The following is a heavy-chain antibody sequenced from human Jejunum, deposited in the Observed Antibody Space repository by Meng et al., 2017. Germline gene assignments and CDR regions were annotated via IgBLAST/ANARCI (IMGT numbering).Heavy chain of an antibody. CDR1: GLRFDNYG. CDR2: INWNGDRT. D-gene: IGHD2-15*01. CDR3: ARGYCSGGSCYAPEY. V-gene: IGHV3-20*04. J-gene: IGHJ4*02. Sequence: GGSLRLSCAVSGLRFDNYGMSWIRQTAGKGLESVSGINWNGDRTGYADSVKGRFTISRDNRKNTLYLQMNSLRAEDTALYYCARGYCSGGSCYAPEYWGQGTMVTVSS.